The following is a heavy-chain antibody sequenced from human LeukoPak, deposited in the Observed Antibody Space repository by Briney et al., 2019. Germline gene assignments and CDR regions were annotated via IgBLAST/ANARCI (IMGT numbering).Heavy chain of an antibody. J-gene: IGHJ4*02. CDR3: AREWRFSGTANGY. CDR1: GFTVSSNY. Sequence: PGGSLRLSCAASGFTVSSNYMSWVRQAPGKGLEWVLVIYSGGSTYYADSVKGRFTISRDNSKNTLYLQMSSLRAEDTAVYYCAREWRFSGTANGYWGQGTLVTVSS. V-gene: IGHV3-53*01. CDR2: IYSGGST. D-gene: IGHD1-26*01.